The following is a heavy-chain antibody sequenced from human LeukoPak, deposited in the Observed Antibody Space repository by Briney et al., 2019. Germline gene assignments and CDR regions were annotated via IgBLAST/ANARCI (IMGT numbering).Heavy chain of an antibody. CDR2: ISSSGGST. J-gene: IGHJ4*02. D-gene: IGHD6-19*01. CDR1: GFTFSNYA. CDR3: AKSRSGWYLFDY. Sequence: GGSLRLSCAASGFTFSNYAMSWVRRAPGKGLEWVSAISSSGGSTYYADSVKGRFTISRDSSKNTLYLQMNSLRAEDTAVYYCAKSRSGWYLFDYWGQGTLVTVSS. V-gene: IGHV3-23*01.